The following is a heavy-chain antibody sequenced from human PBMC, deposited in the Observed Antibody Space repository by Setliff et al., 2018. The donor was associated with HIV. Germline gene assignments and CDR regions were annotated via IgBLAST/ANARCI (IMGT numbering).Heavy chain of an antibody. V-gene: IGHV4-59*11. CDR1: AASIRSHY. D-gene: IGHD2-2*02. Sequence: SETLSLTCTVSAASIRSHYWSWIRQSPGKGLEWIGNFYYTGSTDYNPPFKSRLTISLDKSNNQISLNLSSATAADTAVYYCARHTVFVRYFDHWGQGMLVTVSS. CDR3: ARHTVFVRYFDH. CDR2: FYYTGST. J-gene: IGHJ4*02.